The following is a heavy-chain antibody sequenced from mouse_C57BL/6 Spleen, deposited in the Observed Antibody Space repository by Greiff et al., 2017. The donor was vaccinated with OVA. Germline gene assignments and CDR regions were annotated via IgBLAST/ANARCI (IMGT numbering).Heavy chain of an antibody. CDR2: INPSNGGT. J-gene: IGHJ3*01. D-gene: IGHD2-2*01. Sequence: QVQLQQPGTELVKPGASVKLSCKASGYTFTSYWMHWVKQRPGQGLEWIGNINPSNGGTNYNEKFKSKATLTVDKSSSTAYLPLSRLPSEDSAVYYGAEGLTTMVTTGVDYWGQGTLVTVSA. CDR3: AEGLTTMVTTGVDY. CDR1: GYTFTSYW. V-gene: IGHV1-53*01.